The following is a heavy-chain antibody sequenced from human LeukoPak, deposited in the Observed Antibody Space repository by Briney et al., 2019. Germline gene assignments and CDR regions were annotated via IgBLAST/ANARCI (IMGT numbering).Heavy chain of an antibody. V-gene: IGHV1-2*02. CDR3: ARAEYSSSSALIHY. Sequence: VASVKVSCKASGYTFTSYDINWVRQATGQGLEWMGWINPNSGGTNYAQKFQGRVTMTRDTSISTAYMELSRLRSDDTAVYYCARAEYSSSSALIHYWGQGTLVTVSS. CDR1: GYTFTSYD. J-gene: IGHJ4*02. D-gene: IGHD6-6*01. CDR2: INPNSGGT.